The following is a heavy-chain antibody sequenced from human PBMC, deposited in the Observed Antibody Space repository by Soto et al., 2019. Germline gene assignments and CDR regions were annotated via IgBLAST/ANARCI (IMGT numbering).Heavy chain of an antibody. CDR2: ISDEGSNK. CDR3: ARDQSRVAMTKDALDV. V-gene: IGHV3-30*04. D-gene: IGHD2-2*01. Sequence: GGSLRLPCAATGFTFRPYAMYWVRQAPGKGLEWVAVISDEGSNKFYGDSVKGRFSISRDNSKNTLYLQMNSLRAADAAVYFCARDQSRVAMTKDALDVWGRGTMVTVSS. J-gene: IGHJ3*01. CDR1: GFTFRPYA.